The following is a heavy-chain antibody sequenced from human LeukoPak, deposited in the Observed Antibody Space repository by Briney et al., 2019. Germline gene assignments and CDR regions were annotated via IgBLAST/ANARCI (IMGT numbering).Heavy chain of an antibody. CDR1: GFTFSSYE. D-gene: IGHD6-13*01. J-gene: IGHJ4*02. CDR3: ARAAGRYDY. CDR2: ISDSGSTK. V-gene: IGHV3-48*03. Sequence: TGGSLRLSCAASGFTFSSYEMNWVRQAPGKGLEWVSYISDSGSTKYYADSVKGRFTIFRDNAKNSLFLQMNSLRAEDSAVYYCARAAGRYDYWGQGTLVTVSS.